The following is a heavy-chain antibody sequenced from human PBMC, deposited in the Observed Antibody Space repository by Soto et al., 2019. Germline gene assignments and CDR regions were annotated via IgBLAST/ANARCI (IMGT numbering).Heavy chain of an antibody. CDR3: ARGYLYSSTWYGDY. J-gene: IGHJ4*02. Sequence: GGSLRLSCAASGFIFSNYAMHWVRQAPGEGLEWVAVISYDGSNKKYADSVKGRFTISRGNSKNTLSLQMNSLTADDTAVYYCARGYLYSSTWYGDYWGQGTLVTVSS. D-gene: IGHD6-13*01. CDR2: ISYDGSNK. CDR1: GFIFSNYA. V-gene: IGHV3-30-3*01.